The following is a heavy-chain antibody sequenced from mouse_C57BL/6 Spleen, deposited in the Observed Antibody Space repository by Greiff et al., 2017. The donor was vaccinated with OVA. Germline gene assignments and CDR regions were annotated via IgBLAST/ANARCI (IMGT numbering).Heavy chain of an antibody. CDR1: GYAFSSSW. CDR3: ARDGTVVATPFAY. D-gene: IGHD1-1*01. Sequence: QVQLQQSGPELVKPGASVKISCKASGYAFSSSWMNWVKQRPGKGLEWIGRIYPGDRDTNYNGKFKGKATLTADKSSSTAYMQLSSLTSEDSAVYFCARDGTVVATPFAYWGQGTLVTVSA. J-gene: IGHJ3*01. CDR2: IYPGDRDT. V-gene: IGHV1-82*01.